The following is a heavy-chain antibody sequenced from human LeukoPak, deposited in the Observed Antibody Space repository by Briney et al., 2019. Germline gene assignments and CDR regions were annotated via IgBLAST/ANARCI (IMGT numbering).Heavy chain of an antibody. D-gene: IGHD5-12*01. V-gene: IGHV4-34*01. J-gene: IGHJ4*02. CDR2: INHSGST. CDR3: ARGARGYSGYVKY. Sequence: PSETLSLTCAVYGGSFSGYYWSWIRQPPGKGLEWIGEINHSGSTNYNPSLKSRVTISVDTSKNQFSLKLSSVTAADTAVYYCARGARGYSGYVKYWGQGTPVTVSS. CDR1: GGSFSGYY.